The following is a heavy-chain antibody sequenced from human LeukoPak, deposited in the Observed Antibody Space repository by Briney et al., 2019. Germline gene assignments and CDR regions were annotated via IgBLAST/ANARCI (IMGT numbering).Heavy chain of an antibody. J-gene: IGHJ5*02. D-gene: IGHD6-19*01. CDR3: ARHPTPNSSGWYKQTNWFDP. CDR2: ISHTGST. V-gene: IGHV4-4*02. CDR1: GGSISSSNW. Sequence: SETLSLTCAVSGGSISSSNWWSWVRQSPGEGLEWSGEISHTGSTNYNPSLKSRGTISVDTSKNQFSLKLSSVTAADTAVYYCARHPTPNSSGWYKQTNWFDPWGQGTLVTVSS.